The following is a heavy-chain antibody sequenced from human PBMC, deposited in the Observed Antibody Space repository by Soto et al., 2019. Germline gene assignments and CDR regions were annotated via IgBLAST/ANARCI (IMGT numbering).Heavy chain of an antibody. V-gene: IGHV3-7*05. Sequence: GGPMRLSCAASGFTFSSYCMSWVRQAPGKGLEWVANIKQDGSEKYYVDSVKGRFTISRDNAKNSLYLQMNSLRAEDTAVYYSARDDVLRFLEWSHLGYYGMDVWGQGTTVTVSS. CDR3: ARDDVLRFLEWSHLGYYGMDV. J-gene: IGHJ6*02. CDR2: IKQDGSEK. D-gene: IGHD3-3*01. CDR1: GFTFSSYC.